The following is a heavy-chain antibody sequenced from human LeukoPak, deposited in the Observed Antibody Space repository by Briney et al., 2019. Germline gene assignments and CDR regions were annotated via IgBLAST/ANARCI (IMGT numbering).Heavy chain of an antibody. CDR1: GFTFTDYA. D-gene: IGHD3-3*01. CDR2: ITSSSGTV. CDR3: AKDHYDFWSGYHYWYFDL. Sequence: GGSLRLSCAASGFTFTDYAMIWVRQAPGKGLEWLSYITSSSGTVFYADSVKGRFTISRDNSKNTLYLQMNSLRAEDTAVYYCAKDHYDFWSGYHYWYFDLWGRGTLVTVSS. V-gene: IGHV3-48*01. J-gene: IGHJ2*01.